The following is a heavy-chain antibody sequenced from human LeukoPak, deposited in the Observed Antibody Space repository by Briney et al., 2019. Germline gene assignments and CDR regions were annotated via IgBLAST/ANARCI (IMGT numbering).Heavy chain of an antibody. CDR3: ASWGSSSSVSPYYYYMDV. D-gene: IGHD6-6*01. J-gene: IGHJ6*03. CDR1: GFPFSSYW. Sequence: GGSLRLSCAASGFPFSSYWMAWLRQAPGKGLEWVASIKQDGGENFYVDSVKGRFTISKDNAKNSLYLQMNSLRAEDTAVYYCASWGSSSSVSPYYYYMDVWGKGTTVTVSS. V-gene: IGHV3-7*03. CDR2: IKQDGGEN.